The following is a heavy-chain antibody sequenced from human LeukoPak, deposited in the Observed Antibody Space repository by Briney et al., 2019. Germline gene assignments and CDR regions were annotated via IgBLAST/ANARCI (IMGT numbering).Heavy chain of an antibody. CDR2: IFYSGSP. CDR3: ARVGRIAAAGTYDY. V-gene: IGHV4-59*08. J-gene: IGHJ4*02. CDR1: GGSISSYY. Sequence: SETLSLTCTVSGGSISSYYWSWIRQPPGKGLEWIGNIFYSGSPNYNPSLKSRVTVSFDTSKNQFSLNLSSVTAADTAVYYCARVGRIAAAGTYDYWGQGTLVTVSS. D-gene: IGHD6-13*01.